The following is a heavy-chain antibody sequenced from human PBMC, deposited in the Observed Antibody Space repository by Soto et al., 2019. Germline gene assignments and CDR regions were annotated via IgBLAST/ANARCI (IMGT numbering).Heavy chain of an antibody. D-gene: IGHD2-8*01. J-gene: IGHJ5*02. CDR1: GGSFSGYY. CDR2: INHSGST. Sequence: SETLSLTCAVCGGSFSGYYWSWIRQPPGKGLEWIGEINHSGSTNYNPSLKSRVTISVDTSKNQFSLKLSSVTAACTAVYYCARGGGVYAYNWFDPWGQGTLVTVSS. V-gene: IGHV4-34*01. CDR3: ARGGGVYAYNWFDP.